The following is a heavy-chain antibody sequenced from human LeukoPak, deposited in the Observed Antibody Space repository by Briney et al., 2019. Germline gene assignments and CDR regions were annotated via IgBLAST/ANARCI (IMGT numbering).Heavy chain of an antibody. Sequence: SQTLSLTCTVSGGSISSGGYYWSWIRQHPGKGLEWIGYIYYSGSTNYNPSLKSRVTISVDTSKNQFSLKLSSVTAADTAVYYCARRRDGYNYDWYFDLWGRGTLVTVSS. CDR1: GGSISSGGYY. J-gene: IGHJ2*01. D-gene: IGHD5-24*01. CDR2: IYYSGST. CDR3: ARRRDGYNYDWYFDL. V-gene: IGHV4-31*03.